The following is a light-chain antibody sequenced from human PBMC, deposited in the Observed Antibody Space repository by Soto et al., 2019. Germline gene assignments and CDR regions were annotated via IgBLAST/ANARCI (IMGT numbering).Light chain of an antibody. Sequence: EIVLTQSPGDLSLSPGERATLSCRASQNVSDNYLAWYQQKPGQAPRLLIYGASTRATGIPDRFSGSGSGTDFTLTISRMEPEDFAVDYCQQYGGSPRVSFGGGTKVEIK. V-gene: IGKV3-20*01. J-gene: IGKJ4*01. CDR3: QQYGGSPRVS. CDR2: GAS. CDR1: QNVSDNY.